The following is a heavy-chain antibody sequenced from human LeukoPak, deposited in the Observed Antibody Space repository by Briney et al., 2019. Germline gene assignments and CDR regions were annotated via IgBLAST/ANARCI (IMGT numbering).Heavy chain of an antibody. J-gene: IGHJ3*02. CDR3: ARGLRNRTGYSYGFLNAFDI. D-gene: IGHD5-18*01. CDR1: GGSFSGYY. CDR2: INHSGST. V-gene: IGHV4-34*01. Sequence: SETLSLTCAVYGGSFSGYYWSWIRQPPGKGLEGIGEINHSGSTNYNPSLKSRVTISVDTSKNQFSLKLSSVTAADTAVYYCARGLRNRTGYSYGFLNAFDIWGQGTMVTVSS.